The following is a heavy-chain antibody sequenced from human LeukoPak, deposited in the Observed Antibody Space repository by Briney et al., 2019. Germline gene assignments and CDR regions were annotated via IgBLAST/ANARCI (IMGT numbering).Heavy chain of an antibody. Sequence: GGSLRLSCAASGFTFSTYAMNWVRQAPGKGLKWVSVISGSGGTDPIYYADSVKGRFTISRDNSKNTLYLQMNSLRAEDTAVYYCAKDRSVAVTNTNGYFDYWGQGTLVTVSS. J-gene: IGHJ4*02. D-gene: IGHD6-19*01. CDR1: GFTFSTYA. V-gene: IGHV3-23*01. CDR2: ISGSGGTDPI. CDR3: AKDRSVAVTNTNGYFDY.